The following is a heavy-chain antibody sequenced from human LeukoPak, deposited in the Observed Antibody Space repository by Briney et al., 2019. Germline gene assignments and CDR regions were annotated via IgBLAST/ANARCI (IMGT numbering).Heavy chain of an antibody. CDR3: ARAELRYFDWLAPFDY. CDR2: IYYSGST. Sequence: SETLSLTCTVSGGSVSSGSYYWSWIRQPPGKGLEWIGYIYYSGSTNYNPSLKSRATISVDTSKNQFSLKLSSVTAADTAVYYCARAELRYFDWLAPFDYWGQGTLVTVSS. V-gene: IGHV4-61*01. CDR1: GGSVSSGSYY. D-gene: IGHD3-9*01. J-gene: IGHJ4*02.